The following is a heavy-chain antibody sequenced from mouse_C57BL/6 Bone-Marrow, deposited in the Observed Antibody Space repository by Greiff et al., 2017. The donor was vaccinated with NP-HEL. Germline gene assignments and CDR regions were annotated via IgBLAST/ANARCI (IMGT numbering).Heavy chain of an antibody. Sequence: QVQLQQPGAELVKPGASVKLSCKASGYTFTSYWMHWVKQRPGQGLEWIGMIHPNSGSTNYNEKFKSKATLTVDKSSSTAYMQLSSLTSEDSAVYYGARWRITTLVAPCDYWGQGTTLTVSS. CDR2: IHPNSGST. CDR1: GYTFTSYW. J-gene: IGHJ2*01. D-gene: IGHD1-1*01. CDR3: ARWRITTLVAPCDY. V-gene: IGHV1-64*01.